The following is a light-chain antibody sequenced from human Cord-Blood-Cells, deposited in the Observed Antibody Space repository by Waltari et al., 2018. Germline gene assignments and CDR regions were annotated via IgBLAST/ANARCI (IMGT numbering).Light chain of an antibody. CDR1: QSISSY. Sequence: DIQMTQSPSSLSASVGDRVTITCRASQSISSYLNWYQQKPGKAPKLLIYAASSLQSGVPSRFSGSGSWTDFTLTISSLQPEDFATYYCQHIYSTPYTFGQGTKLEIK. V-gene: IGKV1-39*01. CDR3: QHIYSTPYT. CDR2: AAS. J-gene: IGKJ2*01.